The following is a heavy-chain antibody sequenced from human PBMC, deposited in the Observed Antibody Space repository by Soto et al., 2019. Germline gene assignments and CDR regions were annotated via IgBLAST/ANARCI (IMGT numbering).Heavy chain of an antibody. Sequence: PGGSLRLSCAASGFTFDEYTMHWVRQAPGKGLEWVSLISWDGESTYYADSVKGRFTISRDNSKNSLYLQMNSLRAEDTALYYCAKGKLGSTGPSHYWCQGTLVTVSS. CDR1: GFTFDEYT. D-gene: IGHD2-8*02. CDR3: AKGKLGSTGPSHY. J-gene: IGHJ4*02. CDR2: ISWDGEST. V-gene: IGHV3-43*01.